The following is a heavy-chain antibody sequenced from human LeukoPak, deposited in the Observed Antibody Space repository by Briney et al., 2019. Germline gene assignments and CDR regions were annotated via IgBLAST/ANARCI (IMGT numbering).Heavy chain of an antibody. Sequence: PLRSLRLSPVPSGFTFSTYGMHTVREAPGKGLGRGAVIWYEGSNKYYADSVKGRFTISRDNSKNTLYLQMNSLRAEDTALYYCARDIESYHPEYWFDPWGQGTLVTVSS. CDR2: IWYEGSNK. V-gene: IGHV3-33*01. CDR3: ARDIESYHPEYWFDP. D-gene: IGHD2-2*01. CDR1: GFTFSTYG. J-gene: IGHJ5*02.